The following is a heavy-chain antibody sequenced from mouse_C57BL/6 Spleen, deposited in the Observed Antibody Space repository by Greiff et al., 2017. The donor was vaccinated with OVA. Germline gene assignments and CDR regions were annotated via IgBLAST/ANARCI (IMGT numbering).Heavy chain of an antibody. CDR1: GYTFTSYW. D-gene: IGHD1-1*01. Sequence: QVQLQQPGAELVRPGSSVKLSCKASGYTFTSYWMHWVKQRPIQGLEWIGNIDPSDSETHYNQKFKDKATLTVDKSSSTAYMQLSSLTSEDSAVSDCARPPPYGYWYFDVWGTGTTVTVSA. J-gene: IGHJ1*03. V-gene: IGHV1-52*01. CDR2: IDPSDSET. CDR3: ARPPPYGYWYFDV.